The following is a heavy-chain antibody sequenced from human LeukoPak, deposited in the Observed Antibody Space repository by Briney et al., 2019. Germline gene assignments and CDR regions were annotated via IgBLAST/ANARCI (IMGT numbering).Heavy chain of an antibody. CDR1: GFTVSSNY. D-gene: IGHD2/OR15-2a*01. J-gene: IGHJ4*02. Sequence: GGSLRLSCAASGFTVSSNYMSWVRQAPGEGLVWVSRIRSDGSDTRYAESVKGRFTISRDNAKNTLYLQMNSLRAEDTAVYYCARDWFHAIDYWGQGTLVTVSS. CDR2: IRSDGSDT. V-gene: IGHV3-74*01. CDR3: ARDWFHAIDY.